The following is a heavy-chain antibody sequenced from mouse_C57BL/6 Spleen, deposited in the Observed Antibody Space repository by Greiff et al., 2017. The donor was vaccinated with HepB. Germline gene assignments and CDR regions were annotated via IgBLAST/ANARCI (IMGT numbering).Heavy chain of an antibody. CDR2: IYPGSGNT. CDR1: GYSFTSYY. V-gene: IGHV1-66*01. D-gene: IGHD3-2*02. CDR3: AQTAQATYYAMDY. Sequence: QVQLKESGPELVKPGASVKISCKASGYSFTSYYIHWVKQRPGQGLEWIGWIYPGSGNTKYNEKFKGKATLTADTSSSTAYMQLSSLTSEDSAVYYCAQTAQATYYAMDYWGQGTSVTVSS. J-gene: IGHJ4*01.